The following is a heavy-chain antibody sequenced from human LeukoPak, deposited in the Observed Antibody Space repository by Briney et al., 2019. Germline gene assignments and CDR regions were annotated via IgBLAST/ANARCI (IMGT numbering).Heavy chain of an antibody. CDR3: ASPLPGYYDSSGPDAFDI. V-gene: IGHV1-3*01. CDR1: GYTFTSYA. CDR2: INAGNGNT. J-gene: IGHJ3*02. Sequence: ASVKVSCKASGYTFTSYAMHWVRQAPGQRREWMGWINAGNGNTKYSQKFQGRVTITRDTSASTAYMELSSLRSEDTAVYYCASPLPGYYDSSGPDAFDIWGQGTMVTVSS. D-gene: IGHD3-22*01.